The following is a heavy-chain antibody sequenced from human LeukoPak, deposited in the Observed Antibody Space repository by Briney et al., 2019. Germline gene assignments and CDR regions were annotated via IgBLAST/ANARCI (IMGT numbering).Heavy chain of an antibody. V-gene: IGHV3-23*01. Sequence: GESLRLSCAASGFTFSTYSMTWVRQGPGKGLEWVSSIYPNGGSTSYADSVKGRFTISRDNSKNTLYLRMSNLRTEDTAIYYCTKDVVPDSGWDLDYWGQGTLVTVSS. CDR3: TKDVVPDSGWDLDY. CDR1: GFTFSTYS. CDR2: IYPNGGST. J-gene: IGHJ4*02. D-gene: IGHD6-19*01.